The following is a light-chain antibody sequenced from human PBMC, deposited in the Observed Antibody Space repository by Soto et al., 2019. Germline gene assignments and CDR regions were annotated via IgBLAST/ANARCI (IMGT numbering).Light chain of an antibody. CDR1: QGISNY. Sequence: DIQMTQSPSSLSASVGDRVTITCRASQGISNYLAWYQPKPGKVPKLLIYAASTLQSGVPSRFCGSGSATDFTLTISSLQPEDVATYYCQKYNSAPRTFGQGTKVEIK. J-gene: IGKJ1*01. V-gene: IGKV1-27*01. CDR2: AAS. CDR3: QKYNSAPRT.